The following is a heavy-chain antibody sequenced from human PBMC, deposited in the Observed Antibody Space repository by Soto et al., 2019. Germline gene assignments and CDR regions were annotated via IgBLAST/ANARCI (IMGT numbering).Heavy chain of an antibody. V-gene: IGHV3-23*01. CDR2: ITYDGGSK. CDR1: GFTFSSYA. CDR3: AKDGNGDYNYYYYYMDV. J-gene: IGHJ6*03. Sequence: PGGSLRLSCAASGFTFSSYAMSWVRQAPGKGLEWVAAITYDGGSKYYADSVKGRFTISRDNSKNTLYLQMNSLRAEDTAVYYCAKDGNGDYNYYYYYMDVWGKGTTVTVSS. D-gene: IGHD4-17*01.